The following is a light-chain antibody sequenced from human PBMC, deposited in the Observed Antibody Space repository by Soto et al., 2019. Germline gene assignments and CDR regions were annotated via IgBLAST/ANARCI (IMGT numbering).Light chain of an antibody. V-gene: IGLV2-14*01. J-gene: IGLJ1*01. CDR2: DVS. CDR3: SSYTSSSTF. Sequence: QSALTQPASVSGSPGQSITISCTGTSSDVGGYNYVSWYQQHPGKAPKLMIYDVSNRPSGVSNRFSGSKSGNTAYLTISGLQAEDEADYYCSSYTSSSTFFGTGTKVTVL. CDR1: SSDVGGYNY.